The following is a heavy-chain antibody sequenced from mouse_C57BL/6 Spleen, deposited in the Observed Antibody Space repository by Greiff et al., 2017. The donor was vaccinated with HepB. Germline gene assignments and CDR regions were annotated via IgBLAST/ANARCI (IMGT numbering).Heavy chain of an antibody. CDR2: INPGSGGT. D-gene: IGHD2-4*01. V-gene: IGHV1-54*01. Sequence: VKLKESGAELVRPGTSVKVSCKASGYAFTNYLIEWVKQRPGQGLEWIGVINPGSGGTNYNEKFKGKATLTADKSSSTAYMQLSSLTSEDSAVYFCARADYDGGFAYWGQGTLVTVSA. J-gene: IGHJ3*01. CDR1: GYAFTNYL. CDR3: ARADYDGGFAY.